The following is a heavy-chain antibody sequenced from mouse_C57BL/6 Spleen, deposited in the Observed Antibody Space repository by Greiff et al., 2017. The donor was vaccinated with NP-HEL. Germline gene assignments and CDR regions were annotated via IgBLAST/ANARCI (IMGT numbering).Heavy chain of an antibody. D-gene: IGHD1-1*01. Sequence: VQLQQSGAELVKPGASVKLSCKASGYTFTSYWMHWVKQRPGQGLEWIGMIHPNSGSTNYNEKFKSKATLTVDKSSSTAYMQLSSLTSEDSAVYYCARGYGSSPYYYAMDYWGQGTSVTVPS. CDR2: IHPNSGST. CDR1: GYTFTSYW. CDR3: ARGYGSSPYYYAMDY. J-gene: IGHJ4*01. V-gene: IGHV1-64*01.